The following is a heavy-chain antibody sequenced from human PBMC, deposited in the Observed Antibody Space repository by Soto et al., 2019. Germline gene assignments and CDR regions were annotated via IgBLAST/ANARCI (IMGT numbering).Heavy chain of an antibody. CDR3: ARVGLGSGSPYDY. CDR2: INPNSGGT. V-gene: IGHV1-2*04. Sequence: QVQLVQSGAEVKKPGASVKVSCKASGYTFTGYYMHWVRQAPGQGLEGMGWINPNSGGTNHAQKYQGWVTMTRDTSISTAYMELSRLRSDDTAVYYCARVGLGSGSPYDYWGQGTLVTVSS. J-gene: IGHJ4*02. D-gene: IGHD3-10*01. CDR1: GYTFTGYY.